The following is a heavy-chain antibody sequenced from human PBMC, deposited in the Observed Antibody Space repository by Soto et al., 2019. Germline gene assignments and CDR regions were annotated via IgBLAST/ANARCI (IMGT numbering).Heavy chain of an antibody. CDR3: SGRGSNWYRETHYYNGMDV. Sequence: QVQVVESGGGVVQPGRSLRLSCAASGFTFSTYGMHWVRQAPGKGLEWVAFLSYDGSNKYYADSVKGRFTISRDNSKKTLSGQMNNLGAEDIAVYYCSGRGSNWYRETHYYNGMDVWGQGATVSVSS. CDR1: GFTFSTYG. V-gene: IGHV3-30*03. CDR2: LSYDGSNK. J-gene: IGHJ6*02. D-gene: IGHD6-13*01.